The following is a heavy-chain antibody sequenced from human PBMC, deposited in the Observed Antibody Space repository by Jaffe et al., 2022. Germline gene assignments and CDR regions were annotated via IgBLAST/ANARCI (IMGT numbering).Heavy chain of an antibody. CDR1: GYSISSGYY. Sequence: QVQLQESGPGLVKPSETLSLTCAVSGYSISSGYYWGWIRQPPGKGLEWIGSIYHSGSTYYNPSLKSRVTISVDTSKNQFSLKLSSVTAADTAVYYCARHVPRGELLWFGEFPYYFDYWGQGTLVTVSS. V-gene: IGHV4-38-2*01. CDR2: IYHSGST. J-gene: IGHJ4*02. D-gene: IGHD3-10*01. CDR3: ARHVPRGELLWFGEFPYYFDY.